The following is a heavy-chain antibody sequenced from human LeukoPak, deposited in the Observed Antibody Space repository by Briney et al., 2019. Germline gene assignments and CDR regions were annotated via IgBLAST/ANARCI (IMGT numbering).Heavy chain of an antibody. V-gene: IGHV5-51*01. Sequence: GESLKISCKGSGYRITSYWIGWVRQMPGKGLEWMGIIYPGDSDTRYSPSFQGQVTISADKSISTAYLQWSSLKASDTAMYYCARLDAYYYEFSNDYWGQGTLVTVSS. J-gene: IGHJ4*02. CDR3: ARLDAYYYEFSNDY. CDR1: GYRITSYW. D-gene: IGHD3-22*01. CDR2: IYPGDSDT.